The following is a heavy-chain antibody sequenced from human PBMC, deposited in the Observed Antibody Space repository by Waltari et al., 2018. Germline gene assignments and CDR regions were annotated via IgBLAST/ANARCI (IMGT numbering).Heavy chain of an antibody. CDR1: GFTLGSYS. Sequence: EVQLVESGGGLVQPGGSLRLSCAPSGFTLGSYSMSWVRQAPGKGLEWISYIISTSSSSDYADSVKGRFTISRDNAKNSLYLQMDNLRTEDTAVYYCARETSKRFDYWGQGALVTVSS. CDR3: ARETSKRFDY. J-gene: IGHJ4*02. CDR2: IISTSSSS. V-gene: IGHV3-48*04.